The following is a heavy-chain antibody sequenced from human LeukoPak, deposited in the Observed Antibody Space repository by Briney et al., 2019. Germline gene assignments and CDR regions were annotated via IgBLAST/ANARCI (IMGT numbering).Heavy chain of an antibody. CDR3: ARDPRTVRI. CDR1: GFTFDDYA. CDR2: ISWNSGSI. V-gene: IGHV3-9*01. D-gene: IGHD1-1*01. Sequence: GGSLRLSCAASGFTFDDYAMHWVRQAPGKGLEWVSGISWNSGSIGYADSVKGRFTVSRDNAKNSLYLQMNSLRVEDTAVYYCARDPRTVRIWGQGTLVTVSS. J-gene: IGHJ4*02.